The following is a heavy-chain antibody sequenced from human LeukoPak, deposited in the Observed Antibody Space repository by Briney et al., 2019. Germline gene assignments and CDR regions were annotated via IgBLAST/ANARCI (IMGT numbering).Heavy chain of an antibody. V-gene: IGHV4-38-2*02. CDR1: GYSISSTYY. CDR3: ARDRSVGVLPAPPFDF. Sequence: SETLSLTCTVSGYSISSTYYWGWIRQPPGKGLEWVGSVFHSGNTYYNPSLKSRLTISADTSKNQFSLTLTSVTAADTAVYYCARDRSVGVLPAPPFDFWGQGTLVTVPS. D-gene: IGHD6-6*01. J-gene: IGHJ4*02. CDR2: VFHSGNT.